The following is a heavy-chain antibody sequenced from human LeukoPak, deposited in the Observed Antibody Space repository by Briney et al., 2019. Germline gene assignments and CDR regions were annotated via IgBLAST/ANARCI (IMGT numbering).Heavy chain of an antibody. CDR2: MNPNSGNR. D-gene: IGHD3-10*01. J-gene: IGHJ6*03. CDR1: GDMFTNED. Sequence: ALVKVSCKAPGDMFTNEDINWVRQATGQGLEWIGWMNPNSGNRGYAEKFQDRVTITRDTSISTVYMELSSLRSDDTAVYYCARGRPVKMGRGIIKIYSYSYNMDVWGKGTTVTVSS. CDR3: ARGRPVKMGRGIIKIYSYSYNMDV. V-gene: IGHV1-8*03.